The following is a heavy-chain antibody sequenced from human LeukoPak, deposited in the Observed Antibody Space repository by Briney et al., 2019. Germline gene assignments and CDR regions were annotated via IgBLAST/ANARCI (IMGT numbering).Heavy chain of an antibody. J-gene: IGHJ3*02. Sequence: PSETLSLTCTVSGGSISSYYWGWIRQPPGKGLEWIGYIYYSGSTNYNPSLKSRVTISVDTSKNQFSLKLSPVTAPDTAVYYCARALYYGVERSPSFDIWGQGTMVTVSS. CDR1: GGSISSYY. CDR3: ARALYYGVERSPSFDI. V-gene: IGHV4-59*01. D-gene: IGHD3-16*01. CDR2: IYYSGST.